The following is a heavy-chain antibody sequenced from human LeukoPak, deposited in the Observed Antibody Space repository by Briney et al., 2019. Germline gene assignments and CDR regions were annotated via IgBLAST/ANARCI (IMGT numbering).Heavy chain of an antibody. CDR2: INPSGGTT. V-gene: IGHV1-46*01. CDR1: GYTFTSDY. CDR3: ARESGYSYGPLDY. D-gene: IGHD5-18*01. Sequence: GASVKVSCKASGYTFTSDYIHWVRQAPGQGLEWKGKINPSGGTTTYAQNFQGRVTISRDTATSTVYMDVSSLRSDDTAVYWCARESGYSYGPLDYWRQGTLVTVSS. J-gene: IGHJ4*02.